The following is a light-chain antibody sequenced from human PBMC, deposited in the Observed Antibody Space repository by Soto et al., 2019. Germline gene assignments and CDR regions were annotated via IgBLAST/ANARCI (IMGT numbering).Light chain of an antibody. J-gene: IGKJ1*01. CDR1: QSVSSY. V-gene: IGKV3-11*01. CDR2: DAS. Sequence: EIVLPQSPATLSLSPGERATLSGRASQSVSSYLAWYQQKPGQAPRLLIYDASNRATGTPDRFRGSGSGTDFTLTISRLEPEDFAVYYCQQYNNWPPWTFGQGTKVDIK. CDR3: QQYNNWPPWT.